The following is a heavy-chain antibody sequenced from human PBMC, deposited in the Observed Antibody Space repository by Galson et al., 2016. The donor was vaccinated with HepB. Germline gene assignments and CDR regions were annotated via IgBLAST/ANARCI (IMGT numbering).Heavy chain of an antibody. J-gene: IGHJ4*02. CDR3: ARNRFSGSSRILDFED. CDR2: ISASAERT. V-gene: IGHV3-23*01. Sequence: SLRLSCAASGFTFSRSDMSWVRQRPGRGLEWVSSISASAERTYNADSVKGRFSISRDNSKNTLFLQMNSLRAEDTATYYCARNRFSGSSRILDFEDWGQGILVIVSS. CDR1: GFTFSRSD. D-gene: IGHD1-26*01.